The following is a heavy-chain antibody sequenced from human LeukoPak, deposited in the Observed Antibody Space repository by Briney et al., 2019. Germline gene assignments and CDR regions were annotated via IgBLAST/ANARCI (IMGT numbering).Heavy chain of an antibody. V-gene: IGHV3-9*01. CDR1: GFTFDAYA. D-gene: IGHD3-3*01. CDR2: ISWNSGSI. J-gene: IGHJ4*02. Sequence: GGSLRLSCAASGFTFDAYAMHWVRQAPGKGLEWVSGISWNSGSIAYADSVKGRFTISRDNAKNSLYLQLNSLRAEDTAAYYCARDSPYYDFWSGYDYWGQGTLVTVSS. CDR3: ARDSPYYDFWSGYDY.